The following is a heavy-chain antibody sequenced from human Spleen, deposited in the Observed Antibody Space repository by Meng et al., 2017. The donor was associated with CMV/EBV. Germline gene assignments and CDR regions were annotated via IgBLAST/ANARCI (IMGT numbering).Heavy chain of an antibody. Sequence: SGFTFSDYYMSWIRQAPGKGLEWVSYISSSGSTIYYADSVKGRFTISRDNAKNSLYLQMNSLRAEDTAVYYCARVGTIHDYGDLGAYWGQGTLVTVSS. CDR2: ISSSGSTI. D-gene: IGHD4-17*01. J-gene: IGHJ4*02. CDR3: ARVGTIHDYGDLGAY. V-gene: IGHV3-11*01. CDR1: GFTFSDYY.